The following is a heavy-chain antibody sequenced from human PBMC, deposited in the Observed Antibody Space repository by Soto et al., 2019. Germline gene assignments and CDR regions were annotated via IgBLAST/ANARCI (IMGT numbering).Heavy chain of an antibody. J-gene: IGHJ4*02. Sequence: SETLSLTCAVYGGSFSGYYWIWIRQPPGKGLEWIGEINHSGSTNYNPSLKSRVTISVDKSKNQFSLKLSSVTAADTAVYYCARDYNSGWYYFDYWGQGTLVTVSS. CDR1: GGSFSGYY. CDR3: ARDYNSGWYYFDY. D-gene: IGHD6-19*01. CDR2: INHSGST. V-gene: IGHV4-34*01.